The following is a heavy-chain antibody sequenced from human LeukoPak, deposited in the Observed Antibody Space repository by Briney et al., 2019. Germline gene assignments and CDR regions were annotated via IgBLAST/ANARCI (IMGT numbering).Heavy chain of an antibody. Sequence: ASVKVSCKASGYTFTSYGISWVRQAPGQGLEWMGWISAYNGNTNYAQKLQGRVTMTTDTSTSTAYMELRSLRSDDTAVYYCARAQQLVLGIRYYYYYGMDVWGQGTTVTVSS. J-gene: IGHJ6*02. CDR1: GYTFTSYG. CDR2: ISAYNGNT. D-gene: IGHD6-13*01. V-gene: IGHV1-18*01. CDR3: ARAQQLVLGIRYYYYYGMDV.